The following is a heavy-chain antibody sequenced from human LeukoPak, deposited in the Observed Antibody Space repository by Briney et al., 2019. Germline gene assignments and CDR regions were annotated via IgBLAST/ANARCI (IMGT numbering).Heavy chain of an antibody. CDR1: GGSISSGGYS. Sequence: PSQTLSLTCAVSGGSISSGGYSWSWIRQPPGKGLEWIGYIYYSGSTNYNPSLKSRVTISVDTSKNQFSLKLSSVTAADTAVYYCARVKAVSGFDYWGQGTLVTVSS. CDR2: IYYSGST. J-gene: IGHJ4*02. V-gene: IGHV4-30-4*07. D-gene: IGHD4-11*01. CDR3: ARVKAVSGFDY.